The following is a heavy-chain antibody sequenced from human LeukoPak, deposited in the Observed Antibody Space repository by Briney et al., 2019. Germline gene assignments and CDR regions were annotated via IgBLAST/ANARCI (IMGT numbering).Heavy chain of an antibody. D-gene: IGHD3-3*01. CDR1: GFSFSNYW. Sequence: PGGSLRLSCAASGFSFSNYWMRWVRQAPGKGLEWVANIKQEGSEKYYVDSVKGRFTISRDNAKNSLYLQMNSLRAEDTAVYYCARDGLYYDFWSGQGVPNYCMDVWGQGTTVTVSS. J-gene: IGHJ6*02. V-gene: IGHV3-7*01. CDR3: ARDGLYYDFWSGQGVPNYCMDV. CDR2: IKQEGSEK.